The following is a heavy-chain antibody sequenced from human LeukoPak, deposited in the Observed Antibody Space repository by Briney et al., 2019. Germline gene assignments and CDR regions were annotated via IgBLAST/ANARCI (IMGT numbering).Heavy chain of an antibody. Sequence: GGSLRLSCAASGFTFSSSAMGWVRQAPGKGLEWVSTISNNGGYTYYADSVQGRFTISRDNSKSTLCLQMNSLRAEDTAVYYCAKQLGYCSDGSCYFPYWGQGTLVTVSS. J-gene: IGHJ4*02. CDR1: GFTFSSSA. D-gene: IGHD2-15*01. CDR3: AKQLGYCSDGSCYFPY. V-gene: IGHV3-23*01. CDR2: ISNNGGYT.